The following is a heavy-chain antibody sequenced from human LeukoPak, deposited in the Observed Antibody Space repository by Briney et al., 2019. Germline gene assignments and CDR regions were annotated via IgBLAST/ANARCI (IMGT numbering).Heavy chain of an antibody. D-gene: IGHD3-3*01. Sequence: GGSLRLSCAASGFTFSSYWMSWVRQAPGKGLEWVANIKQDGSEKYYVDSVKGRFTISRDNAKNSLYLQMNSLRAEDTAVYYCARIHNYYDFWSGFMGIDAFDIWGQGTMVTVSS. CDR2: IKQDGSEK. V-gene: IGHV3-7*01. CDR1: GFTFSSYW. J-gene: IGHJ3*02. CDR3: ARIHNYYDFWSGFMGIDAFDI.